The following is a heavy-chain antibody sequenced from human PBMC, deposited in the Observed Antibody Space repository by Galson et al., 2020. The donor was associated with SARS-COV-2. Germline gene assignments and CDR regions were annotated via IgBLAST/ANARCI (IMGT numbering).Heavy chain of an antibody. J-gene: IGHJ3*02. CDR1: GFTFSSHS. V-gene: IGHV3-21*01. CDR3: ASPRGYSSQNDAFDI. Sequence: TGGSMRLSDAASGFTFSSHSKNWVRQAPGKGLEWVTYLSSRTSFIYYTDSVKGRFTISRDNAKNSLYLQMNSLRAEDTAVYYCASPRGYSSQNDAFDIWGQGTMVTVSS. CDR2: LSSRTSFI. D-gene: IGHD6-13*01.